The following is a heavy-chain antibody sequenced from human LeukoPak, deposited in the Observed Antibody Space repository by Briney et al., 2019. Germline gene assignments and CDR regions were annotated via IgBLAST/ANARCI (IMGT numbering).Heavy chain of an antibody. Sequence: ASVKVSCKASGYKFTTYGISWVRQAPGQGLEWMGWVSAINGNTNYAQEFQGRVTMTRDTSTNTASMDLRSLRSDDTALYYCAREAEAGFYFDSWGQGTLVTVSA. CDR3: AREAEAGFYFDS. CDR1: GYKFTTYG. D-gene: IGHD6-13*01. V-gene: IGHV1-18*01. J-gene: IGHJ4*02. CDR2: VSAINGNT.